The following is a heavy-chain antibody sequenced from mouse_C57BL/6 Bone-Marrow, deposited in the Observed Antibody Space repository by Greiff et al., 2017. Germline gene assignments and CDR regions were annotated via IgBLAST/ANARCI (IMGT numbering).Heavy chain of an antibody. CDR3: ARRDYYAMDY. CDR2: ISSGGSYT. V-gene: IGHV5-6*01. CDR1: GFTFSSYG. Sequence: EVQGVESGGDLVKPGGSLKLSCAASGFTFSSYGMSWVRQTPDKRLEWVATISSGGSYTYYPASVKGRFTISRDTAKNTLYLQMSSLKSEDTAMYYCARRDYYAMDYWGQGTSVTVSS. J-gene: IGHJ4*01.